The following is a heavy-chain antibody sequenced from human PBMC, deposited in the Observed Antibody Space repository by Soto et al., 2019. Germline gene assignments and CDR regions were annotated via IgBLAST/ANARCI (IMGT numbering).Heavy chain of an antibody. D-gene: IGHD3-9*01. Sequence: SETLSLTCAVYGGSFIGYGWSWIRQPPGKGLEWIGEINHSGSTNYNPSLKSRVNISVDTSKNQFSLKLSSVTAADTAVYYCARDRYYDIRYGMDVWGQGTTVTVSS. CDR2: INHSGST. J-gene: IGHJ6*02. CDR1: GGSFIGYG. V-gene: IGHV4-34*01. CDR3: ARDRYYDIRYGMDV.